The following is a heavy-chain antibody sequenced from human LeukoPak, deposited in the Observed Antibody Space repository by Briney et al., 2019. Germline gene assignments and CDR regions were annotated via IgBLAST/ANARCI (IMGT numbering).Heavy chain of an antibody. CDR2: IYPSGGGS. CDR3: ARAFSGYSIDF. CDR1: GYTFTKYY. Sequence: ASVKVSCKTFGYTFTKYYMHWVRQAPGHGLVWMGIIYPSGGGSSYAQKFQGRVTMTRDTSTSTVYMEVNSLTSEDTAVYYCARAFSGYSIDFWGQGTLVTVSS. V-gene: IGHV1-46*01. D-gene: IGHD3-22*01. J-gene: IGHJ4*02.